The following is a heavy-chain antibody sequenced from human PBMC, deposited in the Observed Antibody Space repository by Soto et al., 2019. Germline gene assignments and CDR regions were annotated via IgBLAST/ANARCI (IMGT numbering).Heavy chain of an antibody. J-gene: IGHJ5*02. CDR3: ARGVGSGSYYNQYNWFDP. CDR1: ASDVNNDG. Sequence: ASVKIFSEARASDVNNDGFRWVRHAPGQGLEWMGWINVYNGNTKYAQKVQGRVTMTTDTSTSIAYMELRSLRSDDTALYYCARGVGSGSYYNQYNWFDPWGQGTLVTVSS. V-gene: IGHV1-18*01. CDR2: INVYNGNT. D-gene: IGHD3-10*01.